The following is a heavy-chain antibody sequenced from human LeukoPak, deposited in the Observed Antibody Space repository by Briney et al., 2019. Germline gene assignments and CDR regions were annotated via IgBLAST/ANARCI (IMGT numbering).Heavy chain of an antibody. CDR1: GFTFSSYG. J-gene: IGHJ4*02. CDR2: IRYDGSNK. D-gene: IGHD2-2*01. Sequence: PVGSLRLSCAASGFTFSSYGMHWVRQAPGKGLEWVAFIRYDGSNKYYADSVKGRFTISRDNSKNTLYLQMNSLRAEDTAVYYCAKDVPYYCSSTSCYVFDYWGQGTLVTVSS. V-gene: IGHV3-30*02. CDR3: AKDVPYYCSSTSCYVFDY.